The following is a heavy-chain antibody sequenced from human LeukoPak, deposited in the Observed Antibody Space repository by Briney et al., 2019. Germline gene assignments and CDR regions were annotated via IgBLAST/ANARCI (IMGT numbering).Heavy chain of an antibody. CDR1: GYSLSSGYY. J-gene: IGHJ5*02. V-gene: IGHV4-38-2*02. CDR3: ARHRRNTYYYGSGSSNWFDP. D-gene: IGHD3-10*01. Sequence: SETLSLTCTVSGYSLSSGYYWGWIRQPPGKGLEWIGSIYHSGNTYYNPSLKSRVTISVDTSKNQFSLKLSSVTAADTAVYYCARHRRNTYYYGSGSSNWFDPWGQGTLVTVSS. CDR2: IYHSGNT.